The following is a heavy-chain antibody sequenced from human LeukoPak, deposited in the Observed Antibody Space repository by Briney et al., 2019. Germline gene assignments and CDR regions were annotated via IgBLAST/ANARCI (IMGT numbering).Heavy chain of an antibody. CDR3: ARVGATGYYYYGMDV. CDR2: IIPILGIA. D-gene: IGHD1-26*01. J-gene: IGHJ6*02. V-gene: IGHV1-69*02. CDR1: GGTFSSYT. Sequence: ASVKVSCKASGGTFSSYTISWVRQAPGQGLEWRGRIIPILGIANYAQKFQGRVTITADKSTSTAYMELSNLRSEDTAVYYCARVGATGYYYYGMDVRGQGTTVTVSS.